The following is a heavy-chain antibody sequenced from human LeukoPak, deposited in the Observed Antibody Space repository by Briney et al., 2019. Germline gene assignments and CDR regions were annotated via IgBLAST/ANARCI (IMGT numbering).Heavy chain of an antibody. V-gene: IGHV3-11*04. CDR3: ASNWNLAGNIDY. J-gene: IGHJ4*02. D-gene: IGHD1-7*01. Sequence: GGSLRLSCAASGFTFSDYYMSWIRQAPGKGLEWVSYISGSGGIIYYADSVKGRFTMSRDNTKNSLYLQMNSLRAEDTAVYYCASNWNLAGNIDYWGQGTLVTVSS. CDR2: ISGSGGII. CDR1: GFTFSDYY.